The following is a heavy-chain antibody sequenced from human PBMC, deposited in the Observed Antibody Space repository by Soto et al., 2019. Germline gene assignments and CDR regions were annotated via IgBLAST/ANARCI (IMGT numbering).Heavy chain of an antibody. CDR3: AGGGSGSYYIFDY. CDR2: INAGNGNT. CDR1: GYTFTSYA. V-gene: IGHV1-3*01. J-gene: IGHJ4*02. Sequence: ASVKVSCKASGYTFTSYAMHWVRQAPGQRLEWMGWINAGNGNTKYSQKFKGRVTITRDTSASTAYMELSSLRSEDTAVYYCAGGGSGSYYIFDYWGQGTLVTVSS. D-gene: IGHD1-26*01.